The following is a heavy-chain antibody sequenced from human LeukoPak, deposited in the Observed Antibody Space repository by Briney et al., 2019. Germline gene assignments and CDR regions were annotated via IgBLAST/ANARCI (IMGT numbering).Heavy chain of an antibody. CDR1: GGFQTNIKSY. D-gene: IGHD3-10*01. CDR2: IFYSGST. Sequence: ETPSPAGLLLGGFQTNIKSYRGWIREPPGKGLEWIGNIFYSGSTYYSPSLKSRVTISLDTSRNQFSLKLTSVTAAGTAVYYCAKSNGYGLVDIWGQGTMVTVSS. CDR3: AKSNGYGLVDI. V-gene: IGHV4-39*07. J-gene: IGHJ3*02.